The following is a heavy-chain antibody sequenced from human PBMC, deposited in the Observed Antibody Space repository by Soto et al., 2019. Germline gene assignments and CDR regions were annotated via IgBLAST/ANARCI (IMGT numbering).Heavy chain of an antibody. Sequence: PSETLSLTCSFSGGSISSGSYSWGWIRQPPGKGLEWIGTIYYIGNPYYTPSLKSRLTISVDTSKNQFSLKLSSVTAADTAVYYCARDARGSGSYTPEDYYYYYGMDVWGQGTTVTVSS. CDR2: IYYIGNP. D-gene: IGHD3-10*01. J-gene: IGHJ6*02. CDR1: GGSISSGSYS. CDR3: ARDARGSGSYTPEDYYYYYGMDV. V-gene: IGHV4-39*07.